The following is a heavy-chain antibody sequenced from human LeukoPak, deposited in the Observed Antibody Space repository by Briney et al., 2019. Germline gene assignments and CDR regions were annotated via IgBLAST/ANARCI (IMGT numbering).Heavy chain of an antibody. D-gene: IGHD3-16*01. J-gene: IGHJ3*02. CDR1: GYTFTNYD. CDR2: MSPNSGNT. V-gene: IGHV1-8*01. Sequence: ASVKVSCKASGYTFTNYDIHWVRQATGQGLEWMGWMSPNSGNTGSAQKFQGRVTMTRNTSISTAYMELSSLRSEDTAVFYCARGGELDAFDIWGQGTMVTVSS. CDR3: ARGGELDAFDI.